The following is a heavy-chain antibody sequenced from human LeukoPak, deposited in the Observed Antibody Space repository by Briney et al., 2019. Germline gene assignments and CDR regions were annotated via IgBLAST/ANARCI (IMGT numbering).Heavy chain of an antibody. CDR3: ARDSSYHYYYDSSGYSSFDY. CDR1: GYTFTSYG. J-gene: IGHJ4*02. D-gene: IGHD3-22*01. V-gene: IGHV1-18*01. Sequence: ASVKVSCKASGYTFTSYGISWVRHAPGQGLEWMGWISAYNGNTNYAQKLQGRVTMTTDTSTSTAYMELRSLRSDDTAVYYCARDSSYHYYYDSSGYSSFDYWGQGTLVTASS. CDR2: ISAYNGNT.